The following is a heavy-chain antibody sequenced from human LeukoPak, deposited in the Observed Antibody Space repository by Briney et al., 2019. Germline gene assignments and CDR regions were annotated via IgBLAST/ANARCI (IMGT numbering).Heavy chain of an antibody. CDR3: VRGPYGSSISNWFDP. V-gene: IGHV4-59*01. D-gene: IGHD3-10*01. CDR1: GGSITGYS. CDR2: IYYNGDT. Sequence: SETLSLTCSVSGGSITGYSWSWIRQTPGKGLEWIGYIYYNGDTHYNPSLNSRLSMSVDTPNKQFSLNLRSVTAADTAVYYCVRGPYGSSISNWFDPWGQGTLVTVSS. J-gene: IGHJ5*02.